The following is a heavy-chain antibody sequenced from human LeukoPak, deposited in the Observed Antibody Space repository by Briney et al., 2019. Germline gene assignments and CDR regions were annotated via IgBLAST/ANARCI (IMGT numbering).Heavy chain of an antibody. D-gene: IGHD2-21*01. Sequence: VKVSCKASGYTFTSYDINWVRQATGQGLEWMGWMNPNSGNTGYAQKFQGRVTMTRNTSISTAYMELSSLRSEDTAVYYCARVLRRGGDCYGYWGQGTLVTVSS. V-gene: IGHV1-8*01. J-gene: IGHJ4*02. CDR2: MNPNSGNT. CDR3: ARVLRRGGDCYGY. CDR1: GYTFTSYD.